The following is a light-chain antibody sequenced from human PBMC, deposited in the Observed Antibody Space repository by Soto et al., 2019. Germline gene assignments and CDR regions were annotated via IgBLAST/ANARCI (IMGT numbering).Light chain of an antibody. CDR2: GVT. V-gene: IGLV2-14*01. J-gene: IGLJ2*01. CDR3: NSYIHRRTLVV. CDR1: SIDVGGYNY. Sequence: QSVLTQPASVSGSPGQSITISCTGTSIDVGGYNYVSWYQHHPGKAPKLMIYGVTNRPSGVSIRFSGSKSGNTASLTISGLQPEDEAEYYCNSYIHRRTLVVFGGGTKVTVL.